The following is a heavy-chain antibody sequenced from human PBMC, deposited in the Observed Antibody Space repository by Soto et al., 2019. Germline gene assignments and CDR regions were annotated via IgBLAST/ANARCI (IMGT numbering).Heavy chain of an antibody. Sequence: EVQLSESGGDLRQPGGSLRLSCAASGFTFTNYAMTWVRQTLGKGLEWVSGISASGGLKYYADSVQGRFTVSRDNSKNILYLQMDNLRDEDTALYYCAREVGAPSGWLDPWGQGTQVTVSS. D-gene: IGHD3-10*01. CDR2: ISASGGLK. CDR3: AREVGAPSGWLDP. V-gene: IGHV3-23*01. J-gene: IGHJ5*02. CDR1: GFTFTNYA.